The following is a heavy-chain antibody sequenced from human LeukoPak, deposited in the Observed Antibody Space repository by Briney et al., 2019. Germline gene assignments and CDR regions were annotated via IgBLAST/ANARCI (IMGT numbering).Heavy chain of an antibody. Sequence: GCSVTLPCVPSRWSFRSNSLILVHQAPPTGLEWASAISSSGGSTYYAGSVKGRFTISRDNSKNTLYLQMNSLRAEDTAVYYCAKDQYGMTTVITAFADWGQGTLVTVSS. CDR3: AKDQYGMTTVITAFAD. D-gene: IGHD4-17*01. J-gene: IGHJ4*02. CDR1: RWSFRSNS. CDR2: ISSSGGST. V-gene: IGHV3-23*01.